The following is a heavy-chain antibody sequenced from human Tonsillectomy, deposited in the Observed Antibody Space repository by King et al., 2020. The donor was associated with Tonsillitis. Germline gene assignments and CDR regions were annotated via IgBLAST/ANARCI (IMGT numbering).Heavy chain of an antibody. CDR1: GFTFRSYS. Sequence: VQLVESGGGLVKPGGSLRLSCAASGFTFRSYSMNWVRQAPGKVLEWVSSIISSSSYIYYADSVKGRFTISRDNPKNSLYLQMNSLRAEDTAVYYCASHLSHDAFDIWGQGTMVTVSS. CDR3: ASHLSHDAFDI. J-gene: IGHJ3*02. V-gene: IGHV3-21*01. CDR2: IISSSSYI.